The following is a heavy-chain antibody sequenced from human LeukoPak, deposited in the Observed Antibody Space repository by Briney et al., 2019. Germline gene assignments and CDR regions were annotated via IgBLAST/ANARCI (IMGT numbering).Heavy chain of an antibody. CDR2: ISSSGSTI. CDR3: ARDPTYDSSGYGAQDYFDY. V-gene: IGHV3-48*03. CDR1: GFTFSSYE. D-gene: IGHD3-22*01. Sequence: GGSLRLSCAASGFTFSSYEMNWVRQAPGKGLEWVSYISSSGSTIYYADSVKGRFTISRDNAKNSLYLQMNSLRAEDTAVYYCARDPTYDSSGYGAQDYFDYWGQGTLVTVCS. J-gene: IGHJ4*02.